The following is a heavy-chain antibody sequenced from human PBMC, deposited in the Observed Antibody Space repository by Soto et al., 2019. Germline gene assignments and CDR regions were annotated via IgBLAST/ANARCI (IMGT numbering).Heavy chain of an antibody. Sequence: QVQLQESGPGLVKPSETLSLTCTVSGGSISSYYWSWIRQPPGKGLEWIGYIYYSGSTNYNPSLKSRVPIAVDPSKNQFSLKLSSVTAADPAVYYWAREGLTGTIGLYYYYGMDVWGQGTTVTVSS. J-gene: IGHJ6*02. D-gene: IGHD1-7*01. V-gene: IGHV4-59*01. CDR1: GGSISSYY. CDR3: AREGLTGTIGLYYYYGMDV. CDR2: IYYSGST.